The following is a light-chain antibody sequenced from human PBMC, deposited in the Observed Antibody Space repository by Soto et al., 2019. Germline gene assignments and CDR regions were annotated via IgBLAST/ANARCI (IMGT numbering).Light chain of an antibody. V-gene: IGLV2-8*01. J-gene: IGLJ7*01. CDR1: SSDIGGYNY. CDR2: EVT. Sequence: QSALTQPPSASGSPGQSVTVSCTGTSSDIGGYNYFSWYQQHTGKAPKLIIFEVTKRPSGVPDRFSASKSGNTASLTVSGLQVEDEADYYCSSYAGTNTVVFGGGTQLTVL. CDR3: SSYAGTNTVV.